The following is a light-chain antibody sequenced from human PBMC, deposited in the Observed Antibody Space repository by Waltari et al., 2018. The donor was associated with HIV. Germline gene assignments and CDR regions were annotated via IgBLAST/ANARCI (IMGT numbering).Light chain of an antibody. CDR3: AAWDDSLNGHVV. Sequence: QSVLTQPPSASGTPGQRVTISCSGSSSNIGSNTVNWYQQLPGTAPKPLIYSNNQRPSGVPDRFSGSKSGTSASLAISGLQSEDEADYYCAAWDDSLNGHVVFGGGTKLTVL. V-gene: IGLV1-44*01. CDR2: SNN. J-gene: IGLJ2*01. CDR1: SSNIGSNT.